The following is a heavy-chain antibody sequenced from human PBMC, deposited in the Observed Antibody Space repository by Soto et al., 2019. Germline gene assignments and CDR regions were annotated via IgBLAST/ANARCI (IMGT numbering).Heavy chain of an antibody. J-gene: IGHJ6*03. Sequence: QVQLVQSGAEVKKPGASVKVSCKASGYTFTSYAMHWVRQAPGQRLEWMGWINAGNGNTKYSQKFQGRVTITRDTSASTAYMELSRLRSEDTAVYYCASALGDYCSGGSCYPNYYYYYYMDVWGKGTTVTVSS. CDR1: GYTFTSYA. D-gene: IGHD2-15*01. V-gene: IGHV1-3*01. CDR2: INAGNGNT. CDR3: ASALGDYCSGGSCYPNYYYYYYMDV.